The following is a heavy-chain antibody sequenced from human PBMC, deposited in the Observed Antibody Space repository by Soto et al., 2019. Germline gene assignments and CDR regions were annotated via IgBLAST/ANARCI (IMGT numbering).Heavy chain of an antibody. CDR1: GGTFISYA. CDR3: ARVSGAANYYYYGMDV. J-gene: IGHJ6*02. V-gene: IGHV1-69*13. D-gene: IGHD5-18*01. CDR2: IIPIFGTA. Sequence: SVKVSCKASGGTFISYAISWVRQAPGQGLEWMGGIIPIFGTANYAQKFQGRVTITADESTSTAYMELSSLRSEDTAVYYCARVSGAANYYYYGMDVWGQGTTVTVSS.